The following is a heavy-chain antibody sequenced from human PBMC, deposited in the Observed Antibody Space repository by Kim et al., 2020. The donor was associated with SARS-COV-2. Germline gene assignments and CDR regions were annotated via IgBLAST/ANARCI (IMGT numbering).Heavy chain of an antibody. CDR1: GFTFSSFG. CDR2: IRNSGDNT. CDR3: ARTGGEYYMDV. D-gene: IGHD3-16*01. Sequence: GGSLRLSCAPSGFTFSSFGMSWVRQAPGKGLEWASAIRNSGDNTYHADSVKGRFTTSRENFKNTLYLQMNSLRAEDTATYYCARTGGEYYMDVWGKGTT. V-gene: IGHV3-23*01. J-gene: IGHJ6*03.